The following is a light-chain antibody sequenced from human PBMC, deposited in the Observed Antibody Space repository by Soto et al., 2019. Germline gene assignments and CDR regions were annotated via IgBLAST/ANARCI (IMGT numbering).Light chain of an antibody. V-gene: IGKV4-1*01. CDR3: QQFYSSPLT. CDR1: QSVLYSSNNKNY. Sequence: DIVMTQSPDSLAVSLGERATIKYKSSQSVLYSSNNKNYLAWYQQKLGQPPKLLIYWASTRESGVPDRFTGSGSGTDFTLSISSLQAEDVAVYYCQQFYSSPLTFGGGTKVDIK. J-gene: IGKJ4*01. CDR2: WAS.